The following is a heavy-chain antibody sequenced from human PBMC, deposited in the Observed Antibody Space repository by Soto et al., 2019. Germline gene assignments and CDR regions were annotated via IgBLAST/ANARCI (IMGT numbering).Heavy chain of an antibody. V-gene: IGHV3-30-3*01. CDR3: ARDNSSSWYVFDY. CDR1: GFTFSSYA. CDR2: ISYDGSNK. Sequence: GGSLRLSCAASGFTFSSYAMHWVRQAPGKGLEWVAVISYDGSNKYYADSVKGRFTISIDNSKNTLYLQMNSLRAEDTAVYYCARDNSSSWYVFDYWGQGTLVTVSS. J-gene: IGHJ4*02. D-gene: IGHD6-13*01.